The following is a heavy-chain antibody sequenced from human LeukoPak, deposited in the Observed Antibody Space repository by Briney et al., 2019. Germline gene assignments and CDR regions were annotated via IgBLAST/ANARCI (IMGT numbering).Heavy chain of an antibody. Sequence: GGSLRLSCAASGFTFSDYYMSWIRQAPGKGLEWVSYISSSGSTIYYADSVKGRFTISRDNAKNSLYLQMNSLRAEDTAVYYCARLDNDSSALIGFDYWGQGTLVTVSS. D-gene: IGHD3-22*01. V-gene: IGHV3-11*01. CDR2: ISSSGSTI. J-gene: IGHJ4*02. CDR1: GFTFSDYY. CDR3: ARLDNDSSALIGFDY.